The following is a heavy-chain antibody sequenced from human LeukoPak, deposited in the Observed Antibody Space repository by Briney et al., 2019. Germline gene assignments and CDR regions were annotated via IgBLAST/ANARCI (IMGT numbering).Heavy chain of an antibody. CDR2: IYYSGST. CDR3: ARLNRYYDILTGWDYYFDY. Sequence: SETLSLTCTVPGGSISSGGYYWSWIRQHPGKGLEWIGYIYYSGSTYYNPSLKSRVTISVDTSKNQFSLKLSSVTAADTAVYYCARLNRYYDILTGWDYYFDYWGQGTLVTVSS. J-gene: IGHJ4*02. V-gene: IGHV4-31*03. D-gene: IGHD3-9*01. CDR1: GGSISSGGYY.